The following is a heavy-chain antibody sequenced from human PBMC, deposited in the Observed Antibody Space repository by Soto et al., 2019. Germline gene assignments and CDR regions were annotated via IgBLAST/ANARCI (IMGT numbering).Heavy chain of an antibody. V-gene: IGHV3-23*01. J-gene: IGHJ3*02. CDR3: AKGNSWSPALVLDI. CDR1: GFTFSSYA. D-gene: IGHD1-7*01. Sequence: GGSLRLSCAASGFTFSSYAMNGVRQAPGKGLEWVSAISGSGGSTYYADSVKGRFTISRDSSKNTLYLQMNSLRAEDTAVYYCAKGNSWSPALVLDIWGQGTMVTVS. CDR2: ISGSGGST.